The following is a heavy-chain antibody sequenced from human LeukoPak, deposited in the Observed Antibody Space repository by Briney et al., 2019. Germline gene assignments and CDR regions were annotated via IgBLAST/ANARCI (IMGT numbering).Heavy chain of an antibody. CDR2: INHSGST. Sequence: KPSETLSLTCAVYGGSFSGYYWSWIRQPPGKGLEWIGEINHSGSTNYNPSLKSRVTISVDTSKNQFSLKLSSVTAADTAVYYCARGRITMVRGPLGPWFDPWGQGTLVTVSS. CDR3: ARGRITMVRGPLGPWFDP. CDR1: GGSFSGYY. J-gene: IGHJ5*02. D-gene: IGHD3-10*01. V-gene: IGHV4-34*01.